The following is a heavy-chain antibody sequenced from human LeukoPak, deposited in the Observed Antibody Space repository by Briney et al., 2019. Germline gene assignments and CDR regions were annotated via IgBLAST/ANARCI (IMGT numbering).Heavy chain of an antibody. V-gene: IGHV1-18*04. CDR2: ISAYNGNT. CDR1: GYTFTSYG. CDR3: ARDRYCSGGSCPRAAGWFDP. Sequence: ASVKVSCKASGYTFTSYGISWVRQSPGPGLEWMGWISAYNGNTNYAQKLQGRVTTTTDTSTSAAYMELRSLRSDDTAVYYCARDRYCSGGSCPRAAGWFDPWGQGTLVTVSS. D-gene: IGHD2-15*01. J-gene: IGHJ5*02.